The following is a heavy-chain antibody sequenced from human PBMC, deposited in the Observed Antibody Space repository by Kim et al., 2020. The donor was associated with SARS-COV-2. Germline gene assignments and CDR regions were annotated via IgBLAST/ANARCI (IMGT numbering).Heavy chain of an antibody. CDR1: GYTFNSYA. D-gene: IGHD6-13*01. Sequence: ASVKVSCKASGYTFNSYAIHWVRQAPGQRLEWMGWINAGNGNTKYSQKFQGRVTITRDTSASTTYMDLSSLRSEDTAVYYCARDTIAAAVNWFDPWGHGT. CDR2: INAGNGNT. J-gene: IGHJ5*02. CDR3: ARDTIAAAVNWFDP. V-gene: IGHV1-3*01.